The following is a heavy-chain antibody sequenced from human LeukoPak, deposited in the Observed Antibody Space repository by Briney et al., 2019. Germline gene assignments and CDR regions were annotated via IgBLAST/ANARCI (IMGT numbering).Heavy chain of an antibody. CDR1: GFTFSSYA. D-gene: IGHD4-17*01. Sequence: GGSLRLSCSVSGFTFSSYAMHWVRQAPGKGLEYVSAISSNGGSTYYADSVKGRFTISRDNSKNTLYLQMSSLRAEDTAVYYCVRRRTTVIDYWGQGTLVTVSS. CDR3: VRRRTTVIDY. J-gene: IGHJ4*02. CDR2: ISSNGGST. V-gene: IGHV3-64D*06.